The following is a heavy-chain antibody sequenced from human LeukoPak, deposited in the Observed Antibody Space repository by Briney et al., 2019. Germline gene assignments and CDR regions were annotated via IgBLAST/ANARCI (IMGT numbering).Heavy chain of an antibody. CDR3: ARADHDPGIAAAGYFDY. CDR1: GYTFTSYY. D-gene: IGHD6-13*01. J-gene: IGHJ4*02. V-gene: IGHV1-46*01. CDR2: INPSGGST. Sequence: ASVKVSFKASGYTFTSYYMHWVRQAPGQGLEWMGIINPSGGSTSYAQKFQGRVTISVDTSKNQFSLKLSSVTAADTAVYYCARADHDPGIAAAGYFDYWGQGTLVTVSS.